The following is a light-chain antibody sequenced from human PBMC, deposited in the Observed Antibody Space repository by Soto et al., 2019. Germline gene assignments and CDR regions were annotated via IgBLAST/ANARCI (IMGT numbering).Light chain of an antibody. Sequence: QSALTQPASVSGSPGQSITISCTGTSSDVGAYNYVSWYQQHPGKAPKLLIYEVTKRPSGVSNRFSGSKSGNTASLTISGLQAEDETDYYCSSYTSTNHVVFGGGTKVTVL. J-gene: IGLJ2*01. CDR1: SSDVGAYNY. V-gene: IGLV2-14*01. CDR2: EVT. CDR3: SSYTSTNHVV.